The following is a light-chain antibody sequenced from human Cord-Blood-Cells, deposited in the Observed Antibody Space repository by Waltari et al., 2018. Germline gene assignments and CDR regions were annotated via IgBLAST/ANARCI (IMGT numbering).Light chain of an antibody. CDR1: QRVSSN. J-gene: IGKJ1*01. CDR3: QQYNNWPQT. V-gene: IGKV3-15*01. CDR2: GAS. Sequence: EIVITQSPATLSASPGAIATLTCRASQRVSSNLAWYQQKPGQAPRLLIYGASTRATGIPARFSGSGSGTEFTLTISSLQSEDFAVYYCQQYNNWPQTFGQGTKVEIK.